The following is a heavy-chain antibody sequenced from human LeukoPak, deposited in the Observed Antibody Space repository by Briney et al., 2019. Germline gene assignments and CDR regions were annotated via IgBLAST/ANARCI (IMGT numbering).Heavy chain of an antibody. CDR2: VSPPGGGT. D-gene: IGHD7-27*01. J-gene: IGHJ4*02. CDR1: GFTFSNHG. CDR3: ARDLAWGGFDY. V-gene: IGHV3-23*01. Sequence: PGGSLRLSCAASGFTFSNHGMNWVRQAPGKGLEWLSGVSPPGGGTYYADSVKGRFTISRDDSKNTLSLQMNSLRVEDTAVYYCARDLAWGGFDYWGQGTVVTVSS.